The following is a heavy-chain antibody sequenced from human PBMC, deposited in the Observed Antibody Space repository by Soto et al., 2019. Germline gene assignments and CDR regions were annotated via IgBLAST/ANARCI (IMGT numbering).Heavy chain of an antibody. CDR2: VIPLFGKA. CDR1: GGTFSRYA. CDR3: AKDGSLYDSSGYYYLY. V-gene: IGHV1-69*13. J-gene: IGHJ4*02. D-gene: IGHD3-22*01. Sequence: SVKVSCKASGGTFSRYAISWVRQAPGQGLEWMGGVIPLFGKANYAQKFQGRVTITADESTSTAYMELSSLRSEETAVYYCAKDGSLYDSSGYYYLYWGQGTLVTVSS.